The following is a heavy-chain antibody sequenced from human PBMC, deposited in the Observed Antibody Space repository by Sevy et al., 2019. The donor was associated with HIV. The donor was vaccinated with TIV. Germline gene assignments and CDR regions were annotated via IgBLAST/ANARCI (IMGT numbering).Heavy chain of an antibody. Sequence: GGSLRLSCVASGFTFSSYEMNWVRQAPGKGLEWVSYISSSGSTIYHADSVKGRFTISRDNAKNSLYLQMNSLRAEDTAVYYCAREQYYGSGSYYNPWGQGTLVTVSS. CDR1: GFTFSSYE. CDR2: ISSSGSTI. D-gene: IGHD3-10*01. J-gene: IGHJ1*01. CDR3: AREQYYGSGSYYNP. V-gene: IGHV3-48*03.